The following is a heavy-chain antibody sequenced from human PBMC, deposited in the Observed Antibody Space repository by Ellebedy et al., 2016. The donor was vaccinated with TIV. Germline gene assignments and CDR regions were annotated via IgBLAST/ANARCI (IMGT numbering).Heavy chain of an antibody. CDR1: GFSFNNYW. V-gene: IGHV3-7*03. J-gene: IGHJ4*02. CDR2: IKQDGSEQ. CDR3: VRGAGWVTDY. Sequence: GESLKISCAASGFSFNNYWMNRARQAPGKGLEWVANIKQDGSEQYYVDSVKGRFTISRDNAKNSLYLQMNSLRGEDTAMYYCVRGAGWVTDYWGQGTLVTVSS. D-gene: IGHD4-23*01.